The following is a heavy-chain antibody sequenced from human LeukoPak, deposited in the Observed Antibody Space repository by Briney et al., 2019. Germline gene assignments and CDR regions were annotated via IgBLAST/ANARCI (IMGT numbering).Heavy chain of an antibody. CDR1: GFTFSSYA. CDR3: ARESTTGHEDGGFDP. Sequence: PGGSLRLSCAASGFTFSSYAMHWVRQAPGKGLEWVAVISYDGSNKYYADSVKGRFTISSDNPKNTLYLQMHSLRAEDTAVYYCARESTTGHEDGGFDPWGQGTLVSVSS. V-gene: IGHV3-30-3*01. J-gene: IGHJ5*02. CDR2: ISYDGSNK. D-gene: IGHD1-1*01.